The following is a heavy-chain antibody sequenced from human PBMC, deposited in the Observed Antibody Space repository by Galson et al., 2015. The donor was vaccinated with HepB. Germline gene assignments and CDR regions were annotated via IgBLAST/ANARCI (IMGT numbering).Heavy chain of an antibody. CDR1: GFTFSNYG. Sequence: SLRLSCAASGFTFSNYGMHWVRQAPGKGLEWVAVVSYDENNEYYADSVKGRFTISRDNSKNTLFLEMSGLTPEDTALYYCAKDIKGGTVTIDYWGQGTLVTVSS. V-gene: IGHV3-30*18. CDR3: AKDIKGGTVTIDY. D-gene: IGHD1-26*01. J-gene: IGHJ4*02. CDR2: VSYDENNE.